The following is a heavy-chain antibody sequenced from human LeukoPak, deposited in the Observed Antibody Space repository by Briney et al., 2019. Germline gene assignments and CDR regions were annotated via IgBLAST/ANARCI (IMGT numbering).Heavy chain of an antibody. D-gene: IGHD3-22*01. CDR3: ARVLRYYEDY. J-gene: IGHJ4*02. CDR2: INHSGST. Sequence: SETLSLTCAVYGGSFSGYYWSWIRQPPGKGLEWIGEINHSGSTNYNPSLKSRVTISVDTSKNQFSLKLSSVTAADTAVYYCARVLRYYEDYWGQGTLVNVSS. V-gene: IGHV4-34*01. CDR1: GGSFSGYY.